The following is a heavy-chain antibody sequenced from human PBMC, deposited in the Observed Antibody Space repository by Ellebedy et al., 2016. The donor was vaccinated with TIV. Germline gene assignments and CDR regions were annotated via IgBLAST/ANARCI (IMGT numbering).Heavy chain of an antibody. CDR3: ARVDWGSAHYYTDY. CDR1: GFTFSNNW. V-gene: IGHV3-74*01. Sequence: GESLKISXAASGFTFSNNWMHWVRQAPGKGPVWVSRINRDGSETNYADSVKGRFTTSRDNARNSLYLQMDSLRAEDTAMYYCARVDWGSAHYYTDYWGQGTLVTVSS. D-gene: IGHD7-27*01. J-gene: IGHJ4*02. CDR2: INRDGSET.